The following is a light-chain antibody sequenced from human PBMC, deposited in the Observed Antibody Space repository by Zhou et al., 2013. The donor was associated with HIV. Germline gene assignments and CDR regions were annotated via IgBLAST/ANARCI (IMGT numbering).Light chain of an antibody. V-gene: IGKV1-5*03. Sequence: DIQMTQSPYTLSASVGDRVTITCRASQSISTWLAWYQQKPGKAPRVLISKASSLESGVPSRFSGSGSGTEFTLTISSLQPDDVATYYCQEYNSYLCSFGQGTKLEIK. J-gene: IGKJ2*04. CDR3: QEYNSYLCS. CDR2: KAS. CDR1: QSISTW.